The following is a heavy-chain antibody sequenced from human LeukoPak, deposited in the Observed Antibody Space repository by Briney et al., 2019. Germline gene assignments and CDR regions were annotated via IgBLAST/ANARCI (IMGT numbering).Heavy chain of an antibody. J-gene: IGHJ4*02. V-gene: IGHV4-39*01. Sequence: PSETLSLTCGVYGGSMTSSSYYWVWIRQPPGKGLEWIGSIFHSGSTYYNASLKSRVTISVDTSRNQFSLKLSSVTAADTAVYYCARRRDGYNEDFFDYWGQGTLVTVSS. CDR1: GGSMTSSSYY. CDR2: IFHSGST. CDR3: ARRRDGYNEDFFDY. D-gene: IGHD5-24*01.